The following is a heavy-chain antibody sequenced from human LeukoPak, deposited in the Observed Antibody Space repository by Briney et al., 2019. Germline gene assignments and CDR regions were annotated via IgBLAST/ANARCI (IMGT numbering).Heavy chain of an antibody. CDR3: ARDRYYYDSSGYYFDY. J-gene: IGHJ4*02. CDR1: GFTFSSYA. D-gene: IGHD3-22*01. Sequence: GGSLRLSCAASGFTFSSYAMHWVRQAPGKGLEWVAVISYDGSNKYYADSMKGRFTISRDNSKNTLYLQMNSLRAEDTAVYYCARDRYYYDSSGYYFDYWGQGTLVTVSS. CDR2: ISYDGSNK. V-gene: IGHV3-30-3*01.